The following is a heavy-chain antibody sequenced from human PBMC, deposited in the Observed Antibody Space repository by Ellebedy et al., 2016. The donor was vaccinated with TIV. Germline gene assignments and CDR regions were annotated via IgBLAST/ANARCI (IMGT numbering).Heavy chain of an antibody. Sequence: MPGGSLRLSFTVSGGSISPYYWSWIRKPQGKGLEWIGYVYYSGSSNFNPSLKSRATISVDTSKNQFSLNLSSVTAADTAVYYCARVSRYFEYWGQGILVPVSS. CDR1: GGSISPYY. V-gene: IGHV4-59*01. CDR2: VYYSGSS. J-gene: IGHJ4*02. CDR3: ARVSRYFEY.